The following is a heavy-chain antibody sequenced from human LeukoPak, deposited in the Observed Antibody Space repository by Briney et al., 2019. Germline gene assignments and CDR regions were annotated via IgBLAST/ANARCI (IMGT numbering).Heavy chain of an antibody. Sequence: ASVKVSCKASGGTFSSYTISWVRQAPGQGLEWMGRIIPILGIANYAQKFQGRVTITADKSTSTAYMELSSLRSEDTAVYYCARVQYCGGDCYSGNFDYWGQGTLVTVSS. CDR1: GGTFSSYT. V-gene: IGHV1-69*02. D-gene: IGHD2-21*02. CDR2: IIPILGIA. CDR3: ARVQYCGGDCYSGNFDY. J-gene: IGHJ4*01.